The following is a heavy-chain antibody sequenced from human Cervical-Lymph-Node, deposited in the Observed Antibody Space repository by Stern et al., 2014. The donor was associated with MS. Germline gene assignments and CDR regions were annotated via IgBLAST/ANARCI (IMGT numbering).Heavy chain of an antibody. Sequence: QLVESGGGVVQPGRSLSLSCAGSGFTFSSYGMHWVRQAPGKGLEWVSLIWYDGSNKYYADSVKGRFTISRDNSKNTLYLQMNSLRAEDTVVYYCARDAMYSGSYPDYWGRGTLVTVSS. V-gene: IGHV3-33*01. CDR3: ARDAMYSGSYPDY. J-gene: IGHJ4*02. CDR1: GFTFSSYG. D-gene: IGHD1-26*01. CDR2: IWYDGSNK.